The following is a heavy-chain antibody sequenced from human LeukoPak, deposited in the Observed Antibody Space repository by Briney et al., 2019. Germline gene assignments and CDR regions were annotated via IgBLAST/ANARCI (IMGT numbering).Heavy chain of an antibody. CDR2: ISDSGDIT. J-gene: IGHJ3*02. V-gene: IGHV3-23*01. CDR1: GFTFSSYA. Sequence: GGSLRLSCAASGFTFSSYAMSWVRQAPGKGLEWVSGISDSGDITYYADSVKGRSTISRDNSKNTLYVQMNSLRVEDTAVYYCAKDRRGGSYYAATLDTWGQGTMVTVSS. CDR3: AKDRRGGSYYAATLDT. D-gene: IGHD1-26*01.